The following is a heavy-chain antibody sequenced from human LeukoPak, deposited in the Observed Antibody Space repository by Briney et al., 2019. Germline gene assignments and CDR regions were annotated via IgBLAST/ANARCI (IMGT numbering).Heavy chain of an antibody. CDR2: ISYDGSNK. CDR3: ASALRLGLDWFDP. CDR1: GFTFSSYA. D-gene: IGHD3-16*01. Sequence: PGRSLRLSCAASGFTFSSYAMHWVRQAPGKGLEWVAVISYDGSNKYYADSVKGRFTISRDNSKNTLYLQMNSLRAEDTAVYYCASALRLGLDWFDPWGRGTLVTVSS. V-gene: IGHV3-30-3*01. J-gene: IGHJ5*02.